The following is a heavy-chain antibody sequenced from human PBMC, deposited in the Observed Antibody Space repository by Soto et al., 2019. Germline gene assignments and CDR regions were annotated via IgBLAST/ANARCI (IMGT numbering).Heavy chain of an antibody. Sequence: VQLQQWGAGLLKPSETLSLTCAVYGGSFSGYYWSWIRQPPGKGLEWIGEINHSGSTNYNPSLKSRVTISVDTSKNQFSLKLSSVTAADTAVYYCARGELGYCSSTSCYEYFDLWGRGTLVTVSS. CDR1: GGSFSGYY. CDR3: ARGELGYCSSTSCYEYFDL. V-gene: IGHV4-34*01. J-gene: IGHJ2*01. CDR2: INHSGST. D-gene: IGHD2-2*01.